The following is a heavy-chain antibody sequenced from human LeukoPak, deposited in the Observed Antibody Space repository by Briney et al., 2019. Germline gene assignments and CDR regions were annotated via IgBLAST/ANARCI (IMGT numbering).Heavy chain of an antibody. J-gene: IGHJ5*02. V-gene: IGHV3-74*01. CDR2: ISFDGSDA. CDR3: AFSNWMDP. CDR1: GFNYSGFW. Sequence: GGPLRLSCAASGFNYSGFWLLWVRPAPGKGLVWVSCISFDGSDATYAASVKGRFTISRDNAKNTLHLQMDILTVEDTAVYYWAFSNWMDPWGQGTLVTVSS.